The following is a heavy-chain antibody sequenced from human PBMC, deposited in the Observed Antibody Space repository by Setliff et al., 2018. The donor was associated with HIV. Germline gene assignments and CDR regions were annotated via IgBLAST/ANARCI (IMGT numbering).Heavy chain of an antibody. CDR1: GYSITSGYY. CDR3: AGGDLYGDYAFSY. V-gene: IGHV4-38-2*02. CDR2: IHHSGST. Sequence: KPSETLSLTCTVSGYSITSGYYWGWIRQPPGKGLEWIGSIHHSGSTYYNPSLKSRVTISVDTSNNQFSLKLSSVTAADTAVYYCAGGDLYGDYAFSYWGQGTLVTVSS. J-gene: IGHJ4*02. D-gene: IGHD4-17*01.